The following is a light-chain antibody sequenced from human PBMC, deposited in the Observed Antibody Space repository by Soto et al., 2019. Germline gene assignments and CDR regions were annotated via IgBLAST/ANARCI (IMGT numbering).Light chain of an antibody. CDR1: SSNIGSNT. J-gene: IGLJ2*01. CDR3: EAWDDSLNGPGVV. CDR2: SNN. V-gene: IGLV1-44*01. Sequence: QLVLTQPPSASGTPGQRVTISCSGSSSNIGSNTVNWYQHLPGTAPKLLIYSNNQRPSGVPDRFSGSKSGTSASLAISGLQSEDEADYYCEAWDDSLNGPGVVFGGGTKLTVL.